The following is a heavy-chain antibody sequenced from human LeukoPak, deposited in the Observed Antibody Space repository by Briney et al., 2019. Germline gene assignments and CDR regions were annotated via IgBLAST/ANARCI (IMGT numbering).Heavy chain of an antibody. CDR3: ARRGNWGFFDY. CDR1: GGSIRSYY. Sequence: SETLSLTCTVSGGSIRSYYWSWIRQPPGKGLEWIGYIYYSGSTNYNPSLKSRVTISVDTSKNQFSLKLSSVTAADTAVYYCARRGNWGFFDYWGRGTLATVSS. V-gene: IGHV4-59*08. J-gene: IGHJ4*02. D-gene: IGHD7-27*01. CDR2: IYYSGST.